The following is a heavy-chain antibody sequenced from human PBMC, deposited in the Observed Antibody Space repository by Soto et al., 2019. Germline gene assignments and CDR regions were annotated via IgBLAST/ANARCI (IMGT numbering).Heavy chain of an antibody. CDR3: ARHQGYDSSGYYYTPTYYYGMDV. V-gene: IGHV5-51*01. CDR1: GYSFTSYW. CDR2: IYPGDSDT. Sequence: GESLKISCKGSGYSFTSYWIGWVRQMPGKXLEWMGIIYPGDSDTRYSPSFQGQVTISADKSISTAYLQWSSLKASDTAMYYCARHQGYDSSGYYYTPTYYYGMDVWGQGTTVTVSS. J-gene: IGHJ6*02. D-gene: IGHD3-22*01.